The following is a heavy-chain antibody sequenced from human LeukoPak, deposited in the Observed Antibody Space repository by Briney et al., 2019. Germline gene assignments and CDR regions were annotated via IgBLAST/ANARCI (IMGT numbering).Heavy chain of an antibody. D-gene: IGHD2-2*01. V-gene: IGHV3-23*01. CDR3: VKDVVVVPAARYNWFDP. CDR2: ISGSGGST. J-gene: IGHJ5*02. Sequence: AGGSLRLSCAASGFTFSSYAMSWVRQAPGKGLEWVSAISGSGGSTYYADSVKGRFTISRDNSKNTLYLQMNSLRAEDTAVYYCVKDVVVVPAARYNWFDPWGRGTLVTVSS. CDR1: GFTFSSYA.